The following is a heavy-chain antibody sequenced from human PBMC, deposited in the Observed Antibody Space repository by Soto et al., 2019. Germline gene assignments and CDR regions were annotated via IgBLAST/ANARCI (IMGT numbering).Heavy chain of an antibody. CDR1: GCTFSSYA. Sequence: SVKVSCKASGCTFSSYAISWVRQAAGQGREWMGGIIPIFGTANYAQKFQGRVTITADKSTSTAYMELSSLRSEDTAVYYCARDRGTLRNWAQGWGHMDVWGQGTSDIVSS. D-gene: IGHD3-16*01. V-gene: IGHV1-69*06. CDR3: ARDRGTLRNWAQGWGHMDV. CDR2: IIPIFGTA. J-gene: IGHJ6*02.